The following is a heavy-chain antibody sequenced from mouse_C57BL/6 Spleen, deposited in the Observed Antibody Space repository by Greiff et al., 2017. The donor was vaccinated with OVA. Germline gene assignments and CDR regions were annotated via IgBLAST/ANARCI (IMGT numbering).Heavy chain of an antibody. CDR1: GYTFTDYY. D-gene: IGHD1-1*01. J-gene: IGHJ2*01. CDR3: AREEELRYYFDY. V-gene: IGHV1-76*01. CDR2: IYPGSGNT. Sequence: VQLQQSGAELVRPGASVKLSCKASGYTFTDYYINWVKQRPGQGLEWIARIYPGSGNTYYNEKFKGKATLTAEKSSSTAYMQLSSLTSEDSAVYFCAREEELRYYFDYWGQGTTLTVSS.